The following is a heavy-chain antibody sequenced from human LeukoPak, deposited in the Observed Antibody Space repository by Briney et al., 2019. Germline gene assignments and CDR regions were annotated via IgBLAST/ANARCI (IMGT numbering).Heavy chain of an antibody. CDR2: ISWDGYST. CDR1: GFTFDTYT. CDR3: AKTRKAYCGGDCQGSDY. D-gene: IGHD2-21*01. Sequence: GGYLRLSCAASGFTFDTYTMHWVRQAPGKGLEWVSLISWDGYSTYYANSVKGRFTSSRDNSKNSLFLQMNGLRPEDTAFYYCAKTRKAYCGGDCQGSDYWGQGTLVTVSS. V-gene: IGHV3-43D*03. J-gene: IGHJ4*02.